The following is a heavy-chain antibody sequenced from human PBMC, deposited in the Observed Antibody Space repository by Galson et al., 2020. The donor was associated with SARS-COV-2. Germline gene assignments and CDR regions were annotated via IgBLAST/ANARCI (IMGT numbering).Heavy chain of an antibody. V-gene: IGHV4-39*07. J-gene: IGHJ4*02. CDR1: GGSISSSSYY. CDR3: ARQTDVDTAMVVYFDY. CDR2: IYNSGST. D-gene: IGHD5-18*01. Sequence: SQTLSLTCTVSGGSISSSSYYWGWIRQPPGKGQEWIGSIYNSGSTYYNPSLKSRVTISVDTSKNQFSLKLTSVTAADTAVYYCARQTDVDTAMVVYFDYWGQGTLVTVSS.